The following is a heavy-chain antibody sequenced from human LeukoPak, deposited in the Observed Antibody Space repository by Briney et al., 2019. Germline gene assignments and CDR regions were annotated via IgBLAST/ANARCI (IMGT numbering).Heavy chain of an antibody. J-gene: IGHJ4*02. V-gene: IGHV3-64D*06. D-gene: IGHD6-13*01. Sequence: GSLRLSCSASGFTFSSYAMHWVRQAPGKGLVYVSAISSNGGSTYYADSVKGRFTISRDNSKNTLYLQMSSLRAEDTAVYYCVKDRVSISSSGYFDYWGQGTLVTVSS. CDR3: VKDRVSISSSGYFDY. CDR2: ISSNGGST. CDR1: GFTFSSYA.